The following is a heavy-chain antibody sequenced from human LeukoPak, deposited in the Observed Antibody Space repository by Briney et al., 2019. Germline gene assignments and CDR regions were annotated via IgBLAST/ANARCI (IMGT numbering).Heavy chain of an antibody. V-gene: IGHV3-30*04. D-gene: IGHD6-13*01. CDR2: ISYDGSNK. Sequence: GSLRLSCAASGFTFSSYAMHWVRQAPGKGLEWVAVISYDGSNKYYADSVKGRFTISRDNSKNTLYLQMNSLRVEDTAVYYCARGDRGTAAGNNWFNPWGQGTLVTVSS. CDR1: GFTFSSYA. CDR3: ARGDRGTAAGNNWFNP. J-gene: IGHJ5*02.